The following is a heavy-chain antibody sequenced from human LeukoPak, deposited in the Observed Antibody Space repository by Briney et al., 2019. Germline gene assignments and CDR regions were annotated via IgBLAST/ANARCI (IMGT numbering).Heavy chain of an antibody. CDR3: ARDPNGDYIGAFDF. D-gene: IGHD4-17*01. J-gene: IGHJ3*01. CDR2: ITDGGRT. Sequence: GGSLRLSCAASGFTFNNYAVMWVRQAQGQGLEWVSAITDGGRTYYADSVKGRFTISRDNSKNTLYLQMNRLRAEDTARYFCARDPNGDYIGAFDFLGQGTVVTVSS. CDR1: GFTFNNYA. V-gene: IGHV3-23*01.